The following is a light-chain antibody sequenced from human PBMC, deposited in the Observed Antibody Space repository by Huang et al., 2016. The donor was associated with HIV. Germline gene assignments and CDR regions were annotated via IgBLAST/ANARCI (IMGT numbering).Light chain of an antibody. J-gene: IGKJ1*01. CDR2: WAT. Sequence: DIVMTQSPDSLAVSPGERATINCKSSQSVLYSLSKKNYLAWFQQKPGRPPKLLIYWATTREAGVPDRFSGSGSETDFTLTINNLQAEDVAVYFCLQYYSVPQTFGHGTKVQIK. V-gene: IGKV4-1*01. CDR3: LQYYSVPQT. CDR1: QSVLYSLSKKNY.